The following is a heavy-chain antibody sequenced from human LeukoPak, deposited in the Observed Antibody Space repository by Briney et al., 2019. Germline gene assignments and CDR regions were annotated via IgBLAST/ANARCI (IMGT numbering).Heavy chain of an antibody. D-gene: IGHD6-19*01. CDR2: IYSGGTT. V-gene: IGHV3-66*01. Sequence: GGSLRLSCAASGFIISSNYMTWVRQAPGKGLEWVSVIYSGGTTYYADSVKGRFTISRDNSKNTLYLQMNSLRAEDTAVYYCAKDSSSGWEDAFDIWGQGTMVTVSS. CDR1: GFIISSNY. J-gene: IGHJ3*02. CDR3: AKDSSSGWEDAFDI.